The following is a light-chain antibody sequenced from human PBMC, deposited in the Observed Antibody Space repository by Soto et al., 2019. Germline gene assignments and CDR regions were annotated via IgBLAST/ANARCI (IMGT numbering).Light chain of an antibody. J-gene: IGLJ3*02. Sequence: QSVLTQPPSASGTPGQRVTISCSGGSSNIGTNTVNWYQQLPGTSPKLLIYSTSQRPSGVPDRFSGSKSGTSASLAISGLQTEDEADYYCSSYANNQRLFGGGTKLTVL. CDR3: SSYANNQRL. V-gene: IGLV1-44*01. CDR1: SSNIGTNT. CDR2: STS.